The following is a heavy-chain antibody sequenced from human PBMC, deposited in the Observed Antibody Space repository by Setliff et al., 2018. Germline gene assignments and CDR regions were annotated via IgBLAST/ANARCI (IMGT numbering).Heavy chain of an antibody. J-gene: IGHJ4*02. CDR2: ISSSGSTI. CDR1: GFTFSDYS. V-gene: IGHV3-11*04. CDR3: ARLNGVAAPTRIDY. Sequence: PGGSLRLSCAASGFTFSDYSMSWIRQAPGKGLEWVSYISSSGSTIYYADSVKGRFTISRDNPKNSLYLQMNSLRAEDTAVYYCARLNGVAAPTRIDYWGQGTLVTVSS. D-gene: IGHD6-13*01.